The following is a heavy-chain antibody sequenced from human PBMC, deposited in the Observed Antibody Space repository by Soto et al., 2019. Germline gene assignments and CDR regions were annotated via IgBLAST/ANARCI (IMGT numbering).Heavy chain of an antibody. J-gene: IGHJ6*02. CDR3: ARAVPWGIAAHYYYYGMDV. V-gene: IGHV4-59*01. CDR1: GGSISSYY. Sequence: SETLSLTCTVSGGSISSYYWSWIRQPPGKGLEWIGYIYYSGSTNYNPSLKSRVTISVDTSKNQFSLKLSSVTAADTAVYYCARAVPWGIAAHYYYYGMDVWGQGTTVTVSS. CDR2: IYYSGST. D-gene: IGHD6-13*01.